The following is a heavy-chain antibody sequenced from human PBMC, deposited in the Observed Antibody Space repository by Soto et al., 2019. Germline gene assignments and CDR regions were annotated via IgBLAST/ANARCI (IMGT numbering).Heavy chain of an antibody. CDR2: IYYSGST. Sequence: SETLSLTCTVSGGSISSYYWSWIRQPPGKGLEWIGYIYYSGSTNYNPSLKSRVTISVDTSKKQFSLKRSSVTAADTAVYYCAREGATILDYWGQGSLVTGSS. CDR1: GGSISSYY. D-gene: IGHD1-26*01. CDR3: AREGATILDY. V-gene: IGHV4-59*01. J-gene: IGHJ4*02.